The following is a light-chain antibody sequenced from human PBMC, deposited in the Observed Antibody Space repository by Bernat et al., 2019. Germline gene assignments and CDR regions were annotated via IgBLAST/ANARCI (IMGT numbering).Light chain of an antibody. CDR1: SNNVGNQG. Sequence: QAGLSQPPSVSKGLRQTATLTCTGNSNNVGNQGAAWLQQHQVHPPKVLSYRNNYRPSGISERLSASRSGNTASLTITGLQPEDEADYYCSAWDSSLSAWVFGGGTKLTVL. CDR2: RNN. V-gene: IGLV10-54*01. CDR3: SAWDSSLSAWV. J-gene: IGLJ3*02.